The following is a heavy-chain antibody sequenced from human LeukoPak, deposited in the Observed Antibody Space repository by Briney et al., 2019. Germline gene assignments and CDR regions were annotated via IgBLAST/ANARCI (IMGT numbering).Heavy chain of an antibody. CDR1: GGSFSGYY. CDR3: ARHQWLGYFDY. J-gene: IGHJ4*02. Sequence: SETLSLTCAVYGGSFSGYYWSWIRQPPGKGLEWIGEINHSGSTNYNPSLKSRVTISVDTSKNQFSLKLSSVTAADTAVYYCARHQWLGYFDYWGQGTLVTVCS. D-gene: IGHD6-19*01. V-gene: IGHV4-34*01. CDR2: INHSGST.